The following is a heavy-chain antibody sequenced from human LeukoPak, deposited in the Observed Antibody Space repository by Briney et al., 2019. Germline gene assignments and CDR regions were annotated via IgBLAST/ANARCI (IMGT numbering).Heavy chain of an antibody. CDR3: ARVRRELRKVHYYYYYMDV. V-gene: IGHV4-34*01. J-gene: IGHJ6*03. Sequence: SETLSLTCAVYGGSFSGYYWSWIRQSPGKGLEWIGEISHSGSTNYNPSLKSRVTISVDTSKNQFSLKLSSVTAADTAVYYCARVRRELRKVHYYYYYMDVWGKGTTVTVSS. CDR2: ISHSGST. CDR1: GGSFSGYY. D-gene: IGHD1-7*01.